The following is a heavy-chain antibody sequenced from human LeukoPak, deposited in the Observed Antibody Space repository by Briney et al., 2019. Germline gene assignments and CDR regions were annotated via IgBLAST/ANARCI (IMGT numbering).Heavy chain of an antibody. D-gene: IGHD3-10*01. Sequence: SETLSLTCTVSGGSISSYYWSWIRQPPGKGLEWIGCIYYSGSTNYNPSLKSRVTISVDTSKNQFSLKLSSVTAADTAVYYCARHSIYGSGRDRYFDYWGQGTLVTVSS. CDR2: IYYSGST. CDR3: ARHSIYGSGRDRYFDY. CDR1: GGSISSYY. J-gene: IGHJ4*02. V-gene: IGHV4-59*08.